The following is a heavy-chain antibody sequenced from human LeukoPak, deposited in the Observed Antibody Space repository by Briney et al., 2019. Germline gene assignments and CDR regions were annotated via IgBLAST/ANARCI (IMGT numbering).Heavy chain of an antibody. V-gene: IGHV1-2*02. J-gene: IGHJ6*02. Sequence: GASVKVSCKASGYTFTGYYMHWVRQAPGQGLEWMGWINPNSGGTNYAQKFQGRVTMTRDTSISTAYMELSRLRSDDTAVYYCARDLGELRYFDWLLYYYYGMDAWGQGTTVTVSS. CDR1: GYTFTGYY. CDR3: ARDLGELRYFDWLLYYYYGMDA. CDR2: INPNSGGT. D-gene: IGHD3-9*01.